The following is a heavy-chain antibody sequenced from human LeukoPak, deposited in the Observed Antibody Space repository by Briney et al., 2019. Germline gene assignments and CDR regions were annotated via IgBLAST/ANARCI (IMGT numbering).Heavy chain of an antibody. V-gene: IGHV3-66*01. CDR1: GFTVSSNY. Sequence: GGSLRLSCAASGFTVSSNYMSWVRQAPGKGLEWVSVIYSGGSTYYADSVKGRFTISRDNSKNTLCLQMNSLRAEDTAVYYCARGCSGGSCYYHPFDYWGQGTLVTVSS. CDR2: IYSGGST. D-gene: IGHD2-15*01. CDR3: ARGCSGGSCYYHPFDY. J-gene: IGHJ4*02.